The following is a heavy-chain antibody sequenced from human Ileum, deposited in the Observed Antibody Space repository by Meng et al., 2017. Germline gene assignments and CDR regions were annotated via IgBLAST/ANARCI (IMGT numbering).Heavy chain of an antibody. J-gene: IGHJ4*02. Sequence: GSLRLSCTVSGGSISSSRYYWGWIRQPPGKGLEWIGSIYYSGSTYYNPSLKSRVTISGDTSKNQFSLKLSSVTAADTAVYYCARRSDWYYFDYWGQGTLVTVSS. CDR1: GGSISSSRYY. CDR2: IYYSGST. V-gene: IGHV4-39*07. CDR3: ARRSDWYYFDY. D-gene: IGHD6-19*01.